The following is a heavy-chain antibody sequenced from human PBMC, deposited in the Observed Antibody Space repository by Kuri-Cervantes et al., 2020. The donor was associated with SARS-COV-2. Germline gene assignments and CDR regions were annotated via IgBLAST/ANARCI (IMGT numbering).Heavy chain of an antibody. CDR3: ANTASILWWCLDY. Sequence: GGSLRLSCAASGFSFISSWMQFVCQAPEKELEWVADIKCDGTEKHCVDSVKGRFTISRDNSKNTLYLQMNSLRAEDTAVYYCANTASILWWCLDYWGQGNLVTVSS. CDR2: IKCDGTEK. D-gene: IGHD2-21*01. V-gene: IGHV3-52*01. CDR1: GFSFISSW. J-gene: IGHJ4*02.